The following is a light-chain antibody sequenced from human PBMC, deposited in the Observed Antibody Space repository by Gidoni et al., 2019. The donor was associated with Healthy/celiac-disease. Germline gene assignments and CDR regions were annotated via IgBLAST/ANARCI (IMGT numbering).Light chain of an antibody. J-gene: IGLJ2*01. V-gene: IGLV3-19*01. Sequence: SSELTQDPAVSGAWGQTVRITCQGDSLRSYYASWYQQKPGRAPVLVIYGKNNRPSGIPDRFSGSSSGNTASLTITGAQAEDEADYYCNSRDSSDNHVVFGGGTKLTVL. CDR3: NSRDSSDNHVV. CDR1: SLRSYY. CDR2: GKN.